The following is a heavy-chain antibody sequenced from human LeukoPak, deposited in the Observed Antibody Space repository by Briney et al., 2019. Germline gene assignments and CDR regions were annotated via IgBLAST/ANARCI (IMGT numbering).Heavy chain of an antibody. CDR2: MNPNSGNT. D-gene: IGHD3-9*01. J-gene: IGHJ4*02. V-gene: IGHV1-8*01. CDR1: GYTFTSYD. Sequence: ASVKVSCKASGYTFTSYDINWVRQATGQGLEWMGWMNPNSGNTGYAQKFQGRVTMTRNTSISTAYMELSSLRSEDTAVYYCARGPYYDILTGCYSGDYWGQGTLVTVSS. CDR3: ARGPYYDILTGCYSGDY.